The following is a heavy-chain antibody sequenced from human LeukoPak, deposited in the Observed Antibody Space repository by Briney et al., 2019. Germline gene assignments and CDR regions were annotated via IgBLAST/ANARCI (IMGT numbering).Heavy chain of an antibody. J-gene: IGHJ4*02. V-gene: IGHV3-23*01. CDR2: ISGSGRNT. D-gene: IGHD3-22*01. CDR3: VTNYFDSSAYYPDFDY. CDR1: GFTFSSYA. Sequence: GGSLRLSCAASGFTFSSYAMNWVRQAPLKGLEWVSAISGSGRNTCYADSVKGRFTISRDNSKNTLYLQMNSLRAEDSAVYYCVTNYFDSSAYYPDFDYWGQGALVTVSS.